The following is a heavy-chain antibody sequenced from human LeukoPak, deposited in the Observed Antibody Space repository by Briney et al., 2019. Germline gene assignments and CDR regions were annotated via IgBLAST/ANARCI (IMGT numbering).Heavy chain of an antibody. CDR1: GFTFSSYW. V-gene: IGHV3-74*01. CDR2: INSDGSST. CDR3: AVRAVGATLDY. J-gene: IGHJ4*02. D-gene: IGHD1-26*01. Sequence: GGSLRLSCAASGFTFSSYWMHWVRQAPGKGLVWVSRINSDGSSTSYADSVKGRFTISRDNAKNTLYLQMDSLRAEDTAVYYCAVRAVGATLDYWGQGTLVTVSS.